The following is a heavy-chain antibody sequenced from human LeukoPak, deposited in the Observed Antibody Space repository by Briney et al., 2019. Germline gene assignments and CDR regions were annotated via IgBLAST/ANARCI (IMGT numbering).Heavy chain of an antibody. Sequence: ASVKVSCTASGYTFTGYYMHWVRQAPGQGLEWMGRINPNSGGTNFAQKFQGRVTMTGDTSISTAYMELSRLRSDDTAVYYCARDYCGGDCFPDYWGQGTLVTVSS. CDR2: INPNSGGT. CDR3: ARDYCGGDCFPDY. J-gene: IGHJ4*02. D-gene: IGHD2-21*02. V-gene: IGHV1-2*06. CDR1: GYTFTGYY.